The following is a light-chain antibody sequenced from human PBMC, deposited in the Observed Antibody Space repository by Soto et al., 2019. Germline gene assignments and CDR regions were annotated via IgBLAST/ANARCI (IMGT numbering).Light chain of an antibody. CDR3: VSFAGGTYV. CDR1: SSDVGGYIF. CDR2: DVN. Sequence: QSALTQPPSASGSPGQSVTISCSGTSSDVGGYIFVSWYQQHAGKAPKLMIYDVNKRPSGVPDRFSGSKSGNTASPIVSGLQAEDEAHYYCVSFAGGTYVFGTGTKVTVL. J-gene: IGLJ1*01. V-gene: IGLV2-8*01.